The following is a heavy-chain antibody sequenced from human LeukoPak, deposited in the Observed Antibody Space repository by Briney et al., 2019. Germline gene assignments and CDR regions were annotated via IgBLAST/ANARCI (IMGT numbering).Heavy chain of an antibody. Sequence: PGGTLRLSCAASGFTFRDYYMIWIRQAPGKGLEWVSYISSSSSTIYYADSVKGRFTISSDNAKNSLYLQMISLRAEDTAVYYCARDLLGGDSPYFDFWGQGTLVTVSS. V-gene: IGHV3-11*01. CDR2: ISSSSSTI. CDR1: GFTFRDYY. J-gene: IGHJ4*02. CDR3: ARDLLGGDSPYFDF. D-gene: IGHD5-18*01.